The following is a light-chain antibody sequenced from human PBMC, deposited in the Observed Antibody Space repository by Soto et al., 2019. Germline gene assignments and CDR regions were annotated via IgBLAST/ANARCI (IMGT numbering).Light chain of an antibody. J-gene: IGKJ2*01. CDR1: QSVSSY. CDR3: QQRSSGYS. Sequence: EIVLTQSPATLSLSPGETATLSCRASQSVSSYLAWYQQKPGQAPRILVYDASYRATGIPARFSGSGSGTDFPLTISGLEPEDFGLYFGQQRSSGYSFGQGTRLEIK. CDR2: DAS. V-gene: IGKV3-11*01.